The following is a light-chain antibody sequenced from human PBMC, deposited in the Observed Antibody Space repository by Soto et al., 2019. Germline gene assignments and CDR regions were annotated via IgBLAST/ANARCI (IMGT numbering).Light chain of an antibody. CDR3: QRSYSTPR. V-gene: IGKV1-39*01. J-gene: IGKJ3*01. CDR1: QSISSY. CDR2: AAS. Sequence: DIQMTQSPSSQSASVGDRVTITCRASQSISSYLHWYQQKPGKAPKLLIYAASSLQSGVPSRFSGSESGTDFTPTISSLQPEYFSTYYCQRSYSTPRFGRGTKVDIK.